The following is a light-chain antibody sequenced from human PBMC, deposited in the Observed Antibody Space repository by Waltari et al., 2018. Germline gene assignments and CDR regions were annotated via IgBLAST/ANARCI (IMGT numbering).Light chain of an antibody. Sequence: IVLTQSPGTLSLSPGERATLSCRASQGVGKYLAWYQQRPGQAPRPLLYPTSIRATGIPDRFSGSGYGTDFSLTISRLEPEDFAVSYCQKYDFLPATFGQGTTVEIK. CDR1: QGVGKY. CDR2: PTS. CDR3: QKYDFLPAT. V-gene: IGKV3-20*01. J-gene: IGKJ1*01.